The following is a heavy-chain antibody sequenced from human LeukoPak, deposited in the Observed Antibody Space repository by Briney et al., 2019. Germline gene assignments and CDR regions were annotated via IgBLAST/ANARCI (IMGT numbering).Heavy chain of an antibody. CDR3: XXXXXXXXSTSCYFRWFDP. D-gene: IGHD2-2*01. Sequence: SETLSLTCTVSGGSISSYYWSWIRQPPGKGLEWIGYIYYSGSTNYNPSLKSRVTISVDTSKNQFSLKLSSVTAADTAVYYCXXXXXXXXSTSCYFRWFDPWGQGTLVTVSS. V-gene: IGHV4-59*08. CDR1: GGSISSYY. J-gene: IGHJ5*02. CDR2: IYYSGST.